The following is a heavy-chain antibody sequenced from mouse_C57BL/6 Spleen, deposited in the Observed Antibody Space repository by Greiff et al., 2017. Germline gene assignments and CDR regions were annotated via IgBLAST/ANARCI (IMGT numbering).Heavy chain of an antibody. CDR1: GFTFSSYT. J-gene: IGHJ4*01. D-gene: IGHD1-1*01. Sequence: DVKLVESGGGLVKPGGSLKLSCAASGFTFSSYTMSWVRQTPEKRLEWVATISGGGGNTYYPDSVKGRFTISRDNAKNTLYLQMSSLRSEDTALYYCARMGITTVVALYAMDYWGQGTSVTVSS. CDR3: ARMGITTVVALYAMDY. CDR2: ISGGGGNT. V-gene: IGHV5-9*01.